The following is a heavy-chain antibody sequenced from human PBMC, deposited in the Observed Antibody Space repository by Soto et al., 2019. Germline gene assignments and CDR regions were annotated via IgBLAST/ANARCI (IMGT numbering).Heavy chain of an antibody. V-gene: IGHV1-18*04. D-gene: IGHD6-6*01. CDR2: ISAYNGNT. J-gene: IGHJ6*02. Sequence: GASVKVSCKASGYTFTSDGIGGVRQAPGQGLEWMGWISAYNGNTNYAQKLQGRVTMTTDTSTSTAYMELRSLRSDDTAVYYCAREFGLGSSSITDYYYYYGMDVWGQGTTVTVSS. CDR3: AREFGLGSSSITDYYYYYGMDV. CDR1: GYTFTSDG.